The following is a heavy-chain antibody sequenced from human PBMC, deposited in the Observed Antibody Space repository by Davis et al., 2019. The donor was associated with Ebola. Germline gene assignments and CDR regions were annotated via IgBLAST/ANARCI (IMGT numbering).Heavy chain of an antibody. CDR3: ARTYYFDDSGYRNAFDI. V-gene: IGHV3-30-3*01. D-gene: IGHD3-22*01. Sequence: GESLKISCAASGFTFSSYAMHWVCQAPGKGLEWVAVISYDGSDEYYADSVKGRFIISRDNSKNTLFLQMNSLRTEDTAVYYCARTYYFDDSGYRNAFDIWGQGTMVTISS. CDR1: GFTFSSYA. CDR2: ISYDGSDE. J-gene: IGHJ3*02.